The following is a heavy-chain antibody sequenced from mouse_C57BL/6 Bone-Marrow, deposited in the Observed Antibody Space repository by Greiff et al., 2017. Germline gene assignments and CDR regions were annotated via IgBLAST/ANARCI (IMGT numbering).Heavy chain of an antibody. CDR3: VITTVVGRFAY. CDR2: IYPRSGNT. V-gene: IGHV1-81*01. D-gene: IGHD1-1*01. J-gene: IGHJ3*01. Sequence: QVQLQQSGAELARPGASVKLSCKASGYTFTSYGISWVKQRTGQGLEWIGEIYPRSGNTYYNEKFKGKATLTADKSSSTAYMELRSLTSEDSAVYFCVITTVVGRFAYWGQGTLVTVSA. CDR1: GYTFTSYG.